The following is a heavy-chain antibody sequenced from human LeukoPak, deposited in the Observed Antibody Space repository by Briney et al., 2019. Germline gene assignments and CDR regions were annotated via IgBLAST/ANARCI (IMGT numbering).Heavy chain of an antibody. D-gene: IGHD2-2*02. CDR2: IYYSGST. CDR3: ARYLSGYCSSTSCYIRYYYYYMDV. CDR1: GGSISSYY. Sequence: SETLSLTCTVSGGSISSYYWSWIRQPPGKGLEWIGYIYYSGSTNYNPSLKSRVTISVDTSKNQFSLKLSSVTAADTAVYYCARYLSGYCSSTSCYIRYYYYYMDVWGKGTTVTVSS. J-gene: IGHJ6*03. V-gene: IGHV4-59*01.